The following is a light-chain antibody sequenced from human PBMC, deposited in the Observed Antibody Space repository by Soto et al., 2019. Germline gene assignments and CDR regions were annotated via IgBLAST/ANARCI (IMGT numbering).Light chain of an antibody. V-gene: IGKV4-1*01. CDR2: WAS. CDR3: QQYYSTPYT. J-gene: IGKJ2*01. Sequence: DIVMTQSPDSLAVSLGERATINCKSSQSVLYSSNNKNYLAWYQQKPGQPPKLLIYWASTRESGVPDRFSGSGSGTYFTLTISSLQPQDVALYYCQQYYSTPYTFGQGTKLEIK. CDR1: QSVLYSSNNKNY.